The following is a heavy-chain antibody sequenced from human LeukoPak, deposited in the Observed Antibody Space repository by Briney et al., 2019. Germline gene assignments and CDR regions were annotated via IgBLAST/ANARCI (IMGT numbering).Heavy chain of an antibody. CDR3: TREGDYYDSSGYSSPGFDY. Sequence: GGSLRLSCAASGFTFSDYYMSWVRQAPGKGLEWVGFIRSKAYGGTTEYAASVKGRFTISRDDSKSIAYLQMNSLKTEDTAVYYCTREGDYYDSSGYSSPGFDYWGQGTLVTVSS. J-gene: IGHJ4*02. CDR2: IRSKAYGGTT. D-gene: IGHD3-22*01. CDR1: GFTFSDYY. V-gene: IGHV3-49*04.